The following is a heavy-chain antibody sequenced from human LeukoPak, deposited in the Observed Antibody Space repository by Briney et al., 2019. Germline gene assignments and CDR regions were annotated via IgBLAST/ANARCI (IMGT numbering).Heavy chain of an antibody. CDR1: GFTFSSYG. CDR3: AKDRQDYGDYSGPDY. CDR2: ISYDGSYK. Sequence: GGSLRLSCAASGFTFSSYGMHWVRQAPGKGLEWVAVISYDGSYKYYGDSVKGRFTISRDNSKNTLYLQMNSLRAEDTAVYYCAKDRQDYGDYSGPDYWGQGILVTVSS. D-gene: IGHD4-17*01. V-gene: IGHV3-30*18. J-gene: IGHJ4*02.